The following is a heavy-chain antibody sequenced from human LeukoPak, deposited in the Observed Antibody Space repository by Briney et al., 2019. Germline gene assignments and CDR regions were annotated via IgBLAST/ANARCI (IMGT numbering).Heavy chain of an antibody. J-gene: IGHJ5*02. V-gene: IGHV3-30*02. CDR1: GFTFSSYG. D-gene: IGHD2-15*01. CDR2: IRYDGSNK. CDR3: AKQGGGNNWFDP. Sequence: PGGSLRLSCAASGFTFSSYGMHWVRQAPGKGLEWVAFIRYDGSNKYYADSVRGRFTISRDNSKNTLYLQMNSLRAEDTAVYYCAKQGGGNNWFDPWGQGTLVTVSS.